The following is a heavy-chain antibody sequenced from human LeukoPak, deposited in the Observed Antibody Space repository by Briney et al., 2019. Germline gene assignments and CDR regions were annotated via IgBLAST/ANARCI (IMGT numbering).Heavy chain of an antibody. Sequence: GGSLRLSCAASGFTFSTYSMSGVRQAPGKGVDWVASINQDGSAEYYVDSVRGRFTISRDNAKNSLYLQVNSLRVDDTAVYYCVRLFGGVTTFDYWGQGTLVTVSS. CDR1: GFTFSTYS. V-gene: IGHV3-7*01. CDR2: INQDGSAE. D-gene: IGHD4-17*01. J-gene: IGHJ4*02. CDR3: VRLFGGVTTFDY.